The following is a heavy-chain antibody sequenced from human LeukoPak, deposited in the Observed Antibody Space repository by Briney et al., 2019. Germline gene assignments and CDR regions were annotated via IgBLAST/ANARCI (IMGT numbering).Heavy chain of an antibody. CDR3: ARGDSLSYYYDSSDVAFDY. CDR1: GYTFTGYY. Sequence: ASVKVSCKVSGYTFTGYYMHWVRQAPGQGLEWMGRINPNSGGTNYAQKFQGRVTMTRDTSISTAYMELSRLRSDDTAVYYCARGDSLSYYYDSSDVAFDYWGQGTLVTVSS. CDR2: INPNSGGT. V-gene: IGHV1-2*06. D-gene: IGHD3-22*01. J-gene: IGHJ4*02.